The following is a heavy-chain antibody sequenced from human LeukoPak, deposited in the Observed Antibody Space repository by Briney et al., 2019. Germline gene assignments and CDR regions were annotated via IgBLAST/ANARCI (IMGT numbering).Heavy chain of an antibody. D-gene: IGHD5-24*01. CDR1: GGSISSTSYY. J-gene: IGHJ6*03. CDR2: IFYSGST. Sequence: SETLSLTCTVSGGSISSTSYYWGWIRQPPGKGLEWIGTIFYSGSTYYNPSLKSRVTMSVDTSQNQFSLKLSSVTAADTAVYYCARDRLGRDQRHYYYYMDVWGKGTTVTISS. CDR3: ARDRLGRDQRHYYYYMDV. V-gene: IGHV4-39*07.